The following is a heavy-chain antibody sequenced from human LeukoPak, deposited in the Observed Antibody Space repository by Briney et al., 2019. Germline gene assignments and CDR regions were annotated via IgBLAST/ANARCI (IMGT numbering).Heavy chain of an antibody. Sequence: SETLSLTCTVSGGSISSYYWSWIRQPPGKGLEWIGYIYYSESTNYNPSLKSRVTISVDTSKNQFSLKLSSVTAADTAVYYCARSAAARHYYYYYMDVWGKGTTVTVSS. CDR1: GGSISSYY. V-gene: IGHV4-59*01. J-gene: IGHJ6*03. CDR2: IYYSEST. D-gene: IGHD6-6*01. CDR3: ARSAAARHYYYYYMDV.